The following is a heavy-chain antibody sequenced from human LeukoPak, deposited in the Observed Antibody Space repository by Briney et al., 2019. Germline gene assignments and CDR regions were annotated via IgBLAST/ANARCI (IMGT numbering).Heavy chain of an antibody. CDR2: IYYSGST. CDR3: ARDLKYYYGSGANWFDP. J-gene: IGHJ5*02. V-gene: IGHV4-30-4*01. CDR1: GGSISSGDYY. Sequence: SETLSLTCTVSGGSISSGDYYWSWIRQPPGKGLEWIGYIYYSGSTFYNPSLKSRVTISVDTSKNQFSLKLSSVTAADTAVYYCARDLKYYYGSGANWFDPWGQGTLVTVSS. D-gene: IGHD3-10*01.